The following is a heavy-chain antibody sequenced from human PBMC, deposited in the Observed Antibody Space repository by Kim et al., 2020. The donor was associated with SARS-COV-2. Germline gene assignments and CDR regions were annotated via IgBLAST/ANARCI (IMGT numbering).Heavy chain of an antibody. Sequence: SETLSLTCAVYGGSFSGYYWSWIRQPPGKGLEWIGEINHSGSTNYNPSLKSRVTISVDTSKNQFSLKLSSVTAADTAVYYCAREGVVRGVIGYWGQGTLV. D-gene: IGHD3-10*01. J-gene: IGHJ4*02. CDR1: GGSFSGYY. CDR3: AREGVVRGVIGY. CDR2: INHSGST. V-gene: IGHV4-34*01.